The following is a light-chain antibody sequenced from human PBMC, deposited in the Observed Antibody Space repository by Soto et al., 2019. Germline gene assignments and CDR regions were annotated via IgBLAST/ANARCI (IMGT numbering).Light chain of an antibody. Sequence: EIVLTQSPGTLSLSPGDRATLSCRASQSLSSTYLAWYQQKPGQAPRLLIYGTSSRATGIPDRFSGSGSGTDFTLTISRLEPEDFAVYYCQQRSNWPPGTFGQGTKVDIK. V-gene: IGKV3D-20*02. CDR1: QSLSSTY. CDR2: GTS. CDR3: QQRSNWPPGT. J-gene: IGKJ1*01.